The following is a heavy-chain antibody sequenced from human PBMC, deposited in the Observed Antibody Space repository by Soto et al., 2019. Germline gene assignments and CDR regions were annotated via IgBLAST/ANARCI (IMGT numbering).Heavy chain of an antibody. CDR3: AKDLYGDYGGVDY. D-gene: IGHD4-17*01. CDR1: GFTFSTYA. V-gene: IGHV3-23*01. J-gene: IGHJ4*02. CDR2: ITGSGSIT. Sequence: EVQLLDSGGGLVQPGGSLRLSCAASGFTFSTYAMSWVRQAPGKGLEWVSTITGSGSITYYADSVKGRFTISRDNSKTTLSLQMNSLRAEDTAVYYCAKDLYGDYGGVDYWGQGTLVTVSS.